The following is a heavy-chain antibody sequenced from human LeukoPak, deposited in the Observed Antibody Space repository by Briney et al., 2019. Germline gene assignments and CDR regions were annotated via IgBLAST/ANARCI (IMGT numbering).Heavy chain of an antibody. J-gene: IGHJ4*02. CDR3: ARYSSSSGGPSYYLDF. D-gene: IGHD6-6*01. CDR1: GFTLRNYW. V-gene: IGHV3-74*01. Sequence: GGSLRLSCAASGFTLRNYWMHWVRQVPGRGLVWVSRISGDGSGTNYADSVKGRFTISRDNAKNTVYLQINNLRAQDTAVYFCARYSSSSGGPSYYLDFWGQGTLVTVSS. CDR2: ISGDGSGT.